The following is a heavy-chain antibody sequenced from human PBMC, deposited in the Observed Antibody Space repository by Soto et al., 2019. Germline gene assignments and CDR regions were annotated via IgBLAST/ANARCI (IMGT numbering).Heavy chain of an antibody. J-gene: IGHJ4*02. V-gene: IGHV1-69*01. CDR1: GGLFSSFA. CDR2: IIPVFGTT. CDR3: ARGGGPYVWFNEF. Sequence: QEQLVQSGAEVKKPGSSGKVSCKDSGGLFSSFAISWVRQAPGQGLEWMGGIIPVFGTTNYAQKFQGRVTITADESTNTAYMELSSLTSDDTAMYYCARGGGPYVWFNEFWGQGTQVTVSS. D-gene: IGHD3-16*01.